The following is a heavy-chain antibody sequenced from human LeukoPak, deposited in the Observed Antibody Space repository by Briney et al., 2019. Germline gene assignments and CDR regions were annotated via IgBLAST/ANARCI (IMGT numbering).Heavy chain of an antibody. V-gene: IGHV3-30*02. CDR1: GFTFSSYW. D-gene: IGHD5-18*01. CDR2: IRYDGNNK. J-gene: IGHJ4*02. Sequence: GGSLRLSCAASGFTFSSYWMSWVRQAPGKGLEWVAFIRYDGNNKYYADSVKGRFTISRDNSKNTLYLQMNSLRAEDTAVYYCAKVRGYSYGFNDYWGQGTLVTVSS. CDR3: AKVRGYSYGFNDY.